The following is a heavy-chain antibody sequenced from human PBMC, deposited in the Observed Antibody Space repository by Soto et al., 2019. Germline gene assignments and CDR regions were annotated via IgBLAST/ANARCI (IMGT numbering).Heavy chain of an antibody. J-gene: IGHJ4*02. Sequence: SETLSLTCAVYGGSLSGYYWSWIRQPPGKGLEWIGEINHSGSTNYNPSLKSRVAISVDTSKNQFALKLSSVTAADTAGYYCARVENSYGEYNRFDYWGQGTLVTVSS. CDR1: GGSLSGYY. CDR2: INHSGST. D-gene: IGHD5-18*01. V-gene: IGHV4-34*01. CDR3: ARVENSYGEYNRFDY.